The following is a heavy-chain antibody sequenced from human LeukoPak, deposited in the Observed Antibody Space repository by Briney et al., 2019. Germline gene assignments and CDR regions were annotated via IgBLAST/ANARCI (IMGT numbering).Heavy chain of an antibody. Sequence: GRSLRLSCAASGLSFSGYALHWVRQAPGKGLEWVAHISYDGNGKGYADSVKGRFTISRHNSKNTLYLQMNSLRAEDTAVYYCARDCSGGSCYSSGAFDIWGQGTMVTVSS. V-gene: IGHV3-30*14. CDR2: ISYDGNGK. CDR3: ARDCSGGSCYSSGAFDI. J-gene: IGHJ3*02. CDR1: GLSFSGYA. D-gene: IGHD2-15*01.